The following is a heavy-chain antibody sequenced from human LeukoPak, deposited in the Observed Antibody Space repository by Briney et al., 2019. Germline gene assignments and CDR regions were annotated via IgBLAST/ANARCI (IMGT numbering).Heavy chain of an antibody. CDR1: GFSIMNSA. CDR2: INGTAIDT. CDR3: AKDPKRPYCSGGSCHDY. D-gene: IGHD2-15*01. Sequence: GGSLRLSCAASGFSIMNSAMNWVRQAPGKGLEWVSAINGTAIDTDYADSVKGRFTISRDYSKNTLYLQMNSLRAEDTAVYYCAKDPKRPYCSGGSCHDYWGQGTLVTVSS. J-gene: IGHJ4*02. V-gene: IGHV3-23*01.